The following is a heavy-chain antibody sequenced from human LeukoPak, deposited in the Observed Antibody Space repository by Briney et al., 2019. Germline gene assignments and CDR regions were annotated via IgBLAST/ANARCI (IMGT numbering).Heavy chain of an antibody. CDR1: GFIFSSYW. D-gene: IGHD1-26*01. CDR3: AREGWDLNPLDI. J-gene: IGHJ3*02. V-gene: IGHV3-74*01. Sequence: GGSLRLSCAASGFIFSSYWMHWVRHAPGKGLAWVSRINTDGSSTSYADSVKGRFTISRDNAKNTLYLQMDSLRVEDTAVYYCAREGWDLNPLDIWGQGTMVTVSP. CDR2: INTDGSST.